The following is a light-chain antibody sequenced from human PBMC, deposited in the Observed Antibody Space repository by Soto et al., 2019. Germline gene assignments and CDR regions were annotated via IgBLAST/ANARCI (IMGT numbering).Light chain of an antibody. J-gene: IGKJ1*01. Sequence: DIVMTQSPDSLAVSLGETASINCKSSQSVLYSSNNKNYLAWYQQKKGQPPKLLIYWASTRESGVPDRFSGSVYGTDFNLTISSLQTEDFATYYCQQSYSTPRTFGQGTKVDIK. V-gene: IGKV4-1*01. CDR1: QSVLYSSNNKNY. CDR3: QQSYSTPRT. CDR2: WAS.